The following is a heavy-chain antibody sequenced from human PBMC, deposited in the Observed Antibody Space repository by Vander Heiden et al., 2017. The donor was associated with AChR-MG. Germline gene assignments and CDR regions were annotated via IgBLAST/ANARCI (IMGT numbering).Heavy chain of an antibody. CDR3: VRRGDYSKNWFDL. Sequence: EVQLVQSGAEVQEPGESLRISCTGAGSSFARYWTGWVRQMPGKGLEWIGFIWPGDSDTRYSPSFQGQLTISADKSNKTAYLQWSSLKASDSAMYYCVRRGDYSKNWFDLWGQGTLVTVSS. V-gene: IGHV5-51*03. J-gene: IGHJ5*02. CDR1: GSSFARYW. D-gene: IGHD4-4*01. CDR2: IWPGDSDT.